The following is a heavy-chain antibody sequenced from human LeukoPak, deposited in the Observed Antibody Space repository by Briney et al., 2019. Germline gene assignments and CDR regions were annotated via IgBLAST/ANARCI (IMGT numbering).Heavy chain of an antibody. CDR2: IYPGDSDT. D-gene: IGHD3-9*01. Sequence: GESLQISCKGSGYSFTSYWIGWVRQLPGKGLEWMGIIYPGDSDTRYSPSFQSQVTISADKSISTAYLQWSSLKASDTAMYYCARLDRYIKTGYYYYFDYWGQGTLVTVSS. J-gene: IGHJ4*02. V-gene: IGHV5-51*01. CDR3: ARLDRYIKTGYYYYFDY. CDR1: GYSFTSYW.